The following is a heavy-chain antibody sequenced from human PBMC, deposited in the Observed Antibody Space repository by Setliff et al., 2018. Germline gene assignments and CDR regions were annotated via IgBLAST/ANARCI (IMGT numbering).Heavy chain of an antibody. CDR2: ISSSGITI. CDR1: GFTFSSYE. Sequence: GESLKISCAASGFTFSSYEMNWVRQAPGKGLEWVSYISSSGITIYYADSAKGRFTISRDNAKNSLYLQMNSLRAEDTAVYSCARARGYSYGPFDYWGQGTLVTVSS. V-gene: IGHV3-48*03. D-gene: IGHD5-18*01. CDR3: ARARGYSYGPFDY. J-gene: IGHJ4*02.